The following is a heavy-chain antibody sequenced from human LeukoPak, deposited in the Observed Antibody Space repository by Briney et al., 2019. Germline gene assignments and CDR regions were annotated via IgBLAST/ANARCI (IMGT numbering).Heavy chain of an antibody. Sequence: SETLSLTCTVSGYSITRHYSWAWVRQPPGKGLEWIGSLYNSGSTYYSPSLKSRASLSVDTSKNELSLQLSSVTAADTAVYFCARGVGYDDTLGSYYGFFDYWGQGTLVAVSS. CDR1: GYSITRHYS. CDR2: LYNSGST. CDR3: ARGVGYDDTLGSYYGFFDY. V-gene: IGHV4-38-2*02. J-gene: IGHJ4*02. D-gene: IGHD3-22*01.